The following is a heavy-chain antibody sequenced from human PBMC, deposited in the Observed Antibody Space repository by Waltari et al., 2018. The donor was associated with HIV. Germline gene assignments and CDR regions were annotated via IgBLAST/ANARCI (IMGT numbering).Heavy chain of an antibody. D-gene: IGHD1-26*01. CDR2: INTDGSDT. Sequence: EVQLVESGGGLVQPGGSLRLSCAASGFTFSSYWMHWVRQGPGKGRGWVSRINTDGSDTRYGDSVKCRFTISRDNAKNTLYLQMNSLRDEDTAMYYCARDRYTGSSDFDYWGQGTLVSVSS. J-gene: IGHJ4*02. CDR1: GFTFSSYW. V-gene: IGHV3-74*01. CDR3: ARDRYTGSSDFDY.